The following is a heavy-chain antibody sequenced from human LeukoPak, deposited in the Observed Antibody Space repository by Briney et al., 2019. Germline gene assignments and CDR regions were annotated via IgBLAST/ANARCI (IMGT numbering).Heavy chain of an antibody. CDR1: GFTFSSYA. CDR2: ISSNGGST. V-gene: IGHV3-64*01. CDR3: ARDKYSSSSLNFDY. Sequence: PGGSLRLSCAASGFTFSSYAMHWVRQAPGKGLEYVSGISSNGGSTYYANSVKGRFTISRDNSKNTLYLQMGSLRAEDMAVYYCARDKYSSSSLNFDYWGQGTLATVSS. D-gene: IGHD6-13*01. J-gene: IGHJ4*02.